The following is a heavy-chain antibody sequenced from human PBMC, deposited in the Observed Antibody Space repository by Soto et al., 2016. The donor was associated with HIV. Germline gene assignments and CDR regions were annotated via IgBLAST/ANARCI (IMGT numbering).Heavy chain of an antibody. Sequence: QVQLVQSGAEVKRPGSSLKVSCKASGGTFRSDGVSWVRQAPGQGLEWMGGIIPIFGTANYAQKFQGRVTIAADESTSTAYMELSSLRSEDTAVYYCARVYGGSTSCPPRYWGQGTLVTVSS. CDR1: GGTFRSDG. V-gene: IGHV1-69*01. D-gene: IGHD2-2*01. CDR2: IIPIFGTA. CDR3: ARVYGGSTSCPPRY. J-gene: IGHJ4*02.